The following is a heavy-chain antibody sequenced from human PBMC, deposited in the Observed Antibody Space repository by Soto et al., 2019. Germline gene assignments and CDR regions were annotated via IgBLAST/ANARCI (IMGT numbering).Heavy chain of an antibody. V-gene: IGHV4-38-2*01. CDR2: IYHGGST. CDR3: ARVGTWVPYYYDSSPYTFENWFDT. Sequence: PSVTLSLTYAVSGYSISSGYSLGGVRHPGGEVLESRGSIYHGGSTYDNPSLNSRVTLSIDMTNNLVPLILNSVTAADTAVYYCARVGTWVPYYYDSSPYTFENWFDTWGQGTLVTVSS. J-gene: IGHJ5*02. D-gene: IGHD3-22*01. CDR1: GYSISSGYS.